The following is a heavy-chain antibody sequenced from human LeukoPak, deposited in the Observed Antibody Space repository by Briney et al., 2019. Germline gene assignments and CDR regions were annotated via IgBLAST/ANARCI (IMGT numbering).Heavy chain of an antibody. V-gene: IGHV4-31*03. Sequence: SQTLSLTCTVSGGSISSGGYYWSWIRQHPGKGLEWIGYIYYSGSTYYNPSLKSRVTISVDTSKNQFPLKLSSVTAADTAVYYCARIVVVTATSVYFDYWGQGTLVTVSS. J-gene: IGHJ4*02. D-gene: IGHD2-21*02. CDR1: GGSISSGGYY. CDR3: ARIVVVTATSVYFDY. CDR2: IYYSGST.